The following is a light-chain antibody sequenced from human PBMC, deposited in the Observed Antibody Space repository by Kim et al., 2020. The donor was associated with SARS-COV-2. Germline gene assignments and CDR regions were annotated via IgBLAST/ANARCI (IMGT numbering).Light chain of an antibody. Sequence: GKTARITCGGNNIGSKRVHWYQQKPGQAPVLVIYYDSDRPSGIPERFSGSNSGNTATLTISRVEAGDEADYYCQVWDSSSDHSYWVFGGGTQLTVL. CDR2: YDS. J-gene: IGLJ3*02. CDR3: QVWDSSSDHSYWV. V-gene: IGLV3-21*04. CDR1: NIGSKR.